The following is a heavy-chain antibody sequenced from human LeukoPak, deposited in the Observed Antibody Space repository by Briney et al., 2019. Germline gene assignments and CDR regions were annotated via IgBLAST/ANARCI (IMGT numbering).Heavy chain of an antibody. Sequence: PERSLRLSCAASGFTFSSYAMHWVRQAPGKGLEWVAVISYDGSNKYYADSVKGRFTISRDNSKNTLYLQMNSLRAEDTAVYYCARDDYGGNAGSFDYWGQGTLVTVSS. V-gene: IGHV3-30*04. CDR1: GFTFSSYA. CDR3: ARDDYGGNAGSFDY. CDR2: ISYDGSNK. D-gene: IGHD4-23*01. J-gene: IGHJ4*02.